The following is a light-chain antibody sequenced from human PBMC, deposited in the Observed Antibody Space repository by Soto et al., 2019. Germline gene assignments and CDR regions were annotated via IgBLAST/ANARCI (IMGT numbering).Light chain of an antibody. V-gene: IGKV3-11*01. CDR1: QSVSSL. CDR2: DAS. CDR3: HQRSNWPPS. J-gene: IGKJ3*01. Sequence: IVLTQSPATLSLSPGGRATLSCRARQSVSSLLAWYQQKPGQAPRLLIYDASNRATGIPARFSGSGSGTDFTLTISSLEPEDFAIYYCHQRSNWPPSFGPGTTVDI.